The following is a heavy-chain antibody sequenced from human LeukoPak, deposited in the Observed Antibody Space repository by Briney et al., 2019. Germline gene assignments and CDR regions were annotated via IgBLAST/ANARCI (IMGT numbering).Heavy chain of an antibody. CDR2: ISSSSSYI. D-gene: IGHD5-12*01. CDR1: GFTFSSYS. J-gene: IGHJ4*02. V-gene: IGHV3-21*01. Sequence: PGGSLRLSCAASGFTFSSYSMNWVRQAPGKGLEWVSSISSSSSYIYYADSVKGRFTISRDDAKNSLYLQMNSLRAEDTAVYYCARDRSGWYSGYDEFDYWGQGTLVTVSS. CDR3: ARDRSGWYSGYDEFDY.